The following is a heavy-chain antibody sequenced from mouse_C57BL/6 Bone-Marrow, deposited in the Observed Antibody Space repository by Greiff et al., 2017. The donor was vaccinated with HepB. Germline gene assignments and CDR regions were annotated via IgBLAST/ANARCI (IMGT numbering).Heavy chain of an antibody. J-gene: IGHJ2*01. CDR1: GFTFSSYG. CDR3: ARGAGGDY. CDR2: ISSGGSYT. Sequence: EVKLMESGGDLVKPGGSLKLSCAASGFTFSSYGMSWVRQTPDKRLEWVATISSGGSYTYYPDSVKGRFTISRDNAKNTLYLQMSSLKSEDTAMYYGARGAGGDYWGQGTTLTVSS. V-gene: IGHV5-6*01.